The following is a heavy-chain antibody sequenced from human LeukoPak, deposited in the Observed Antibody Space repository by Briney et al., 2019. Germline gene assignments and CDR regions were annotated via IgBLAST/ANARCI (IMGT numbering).Heavy chain of an antibody. J-gene: IGHJ3*02. Sequence: GGSLRLSCSASGFTFSNYAMSWVRQAPGKGLEWVSAISGSGGSTYYADSVKGRFTISRDNSKNTLYLQMNSLRAEDTAVYYCAKSYYYDFDAFDIWGQGTMVTVSS. V-gene: IGHV3-23*01. CDR2: ISGSGGST. CDR1: GFTFSNYA. D-gene: IGHD3-22*01. CDR3: AKSYYYDFDAFDI.